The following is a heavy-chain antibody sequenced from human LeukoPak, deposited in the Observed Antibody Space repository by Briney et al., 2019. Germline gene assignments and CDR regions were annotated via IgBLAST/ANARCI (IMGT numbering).Heavy chain of an antibody. Sequence: SETLSLTCTVSGGSISSYYWSWIRQPPGKGLEWIGYIYYSGSTNYNPSLKSRVTISVDTSKSQFSLKLSSVTAADTAVYYCTRGIAAAGSPSAEYFQHWGQGTLVTVSS. J-gene: IGHJ1*01. CDR3: TRGIAAAGSPSAEYFQH. D-gene: IGHD6-13*01. CDR2: IYYSGST. V-gene: IGHV4-59*01. CDR1: GGSISSYY.